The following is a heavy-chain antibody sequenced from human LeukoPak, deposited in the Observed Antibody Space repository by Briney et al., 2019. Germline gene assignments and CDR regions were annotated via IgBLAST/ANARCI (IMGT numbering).Heavy chain of an antibody. J-gene: IGHJ6*02. CDR2: IYPGDSDT. D-gene: IGHD3-22*01. CDR3: AMSYYYDSSGSHYGMDV. V-gene: IGHV5-51*01. CDR1: GYSFTSYW. Sequence: LGESLKISCKGSGYSFTSYWIGWVRQMPGKGLEWMGIIYPGDSDTRYSPSFQGQVPVSADKSISTAYLQWSSLKASDTAMYYCAMSYYYDSSGSHYGMDVWGQGTTVTVSS.